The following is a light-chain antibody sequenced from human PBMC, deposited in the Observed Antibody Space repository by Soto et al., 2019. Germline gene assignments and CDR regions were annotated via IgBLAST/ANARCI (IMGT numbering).Light chain of an antibody. V-gene: IGLV2-8*01. CDR2: EVS. Sequence: QSALTQPPSASGSPGQSVTISCTGTSSDVGGYNYVSWYQQHPGRAPKLMIYEVSKRPSGVPDRFSGSKSGNTASLTVSGLQAEDEAEYYCNSYAGSNIVFGTGTKLTVL. CDR3: NSYAGSNIV. CDR1: SSDVGGYNY. J-gene: IGLJ1*01.